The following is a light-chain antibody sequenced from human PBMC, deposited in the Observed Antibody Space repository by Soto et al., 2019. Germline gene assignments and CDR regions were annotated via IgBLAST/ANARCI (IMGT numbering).Light chain of an antibody. Sequence: EIVLTKSPRTRGVSRGEVSTGSVMASQSVSTNQLAWYQQKPGQAPRLLIYGASSRATGIADRFSGSGSGTDFTLTISRLEPEDFAVYYCQYYYESSTFGRGTKVDIK. CDR3: QYYYESST. CDR2: GAS. J-gene: IGKJ4*01. CDR1: QSVSTNQ. V-gene: IGKV3-20*01.